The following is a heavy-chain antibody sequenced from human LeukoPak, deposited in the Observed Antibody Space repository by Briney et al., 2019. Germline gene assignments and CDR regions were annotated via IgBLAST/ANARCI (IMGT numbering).Heavy chain of an antibody. Sequence: GGSLRLSCAASGFTFSDYSMNWVRQAPGKGLEWISYIGIDSGNTNYADSVKGRFTISGDKAKTSLYLQMNSLRVEDTAVYYCARDYKYAFDNWGQGTLVTVSS. CDR1: GFTFSDYS. D-gene: IGHD5-24*01. CDR3: ARDYKYAFDN. CDR2: IGIDSGNT. V-gene: IGHV3-48*01. J-gene: IGHJ4*02.